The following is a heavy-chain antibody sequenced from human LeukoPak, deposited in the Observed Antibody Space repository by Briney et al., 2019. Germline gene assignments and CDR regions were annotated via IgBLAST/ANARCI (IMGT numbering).Heavy chain of an antibody. J-gene: IGHJ4*02. CDR3: ARDRRELNYYDSSGYYPGH. CDR2: INPNSGGT. Sequence: ASVKVSCKASGYTFTGYYMHWVRQAPGQGLEWMGWINPNSGGTNYAQKFQGRVTMTRGTSISTAYMELSRLRSDDTAVYYCARDRRELNYYDSSGYYPGHWGQGTLVTVSS. D-gene: IGHD3-22*01. V-gene: IGHV1-2*02. CDR1: GYTFTGYY.